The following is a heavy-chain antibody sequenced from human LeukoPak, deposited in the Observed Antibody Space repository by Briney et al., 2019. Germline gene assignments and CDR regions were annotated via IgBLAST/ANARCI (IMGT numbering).Heavy chain of an antibody. CDR2: INNSGDDK. D-gene: IGHD1-1*01. J-gene: IGHJ4*02. V-gene: IGHV3-21*01. CDR3: ARELDRIQDLDS. CDR1: GYTFSCCS. Sequence: PGGSLRLFCAASGYTFSCCSMNWVRQAPGKGPEWLSSINNSGDDKYHADSVQGRFTISRDNAKNSLYLQMNSLRAEDTAVYYCARELDRIQDLDSWGQGTQVTVSS.